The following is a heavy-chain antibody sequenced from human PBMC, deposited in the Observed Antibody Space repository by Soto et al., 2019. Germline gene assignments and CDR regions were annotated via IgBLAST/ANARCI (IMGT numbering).Heavy chain of an antibody. CDR1: GYTFTSYY. CDR2: INPSGGST. Sequence: ASVKVSCKASGYTFTSYYMHWVRQVPGQGLEWMGIINPSGGSTSYAQKFQGRVTMTRDTSTSTVYMELSSLRSEDTAVYYCARDEYCSGGSCYSYYYYGMDVWGQGTTVTVSS. V-gene: IGHV1-46*01. CDR3: ARDEYCSGGSCYSYYYYGMDV. D-gene: IGHD2-15*01. J-gene: IGHJ6*02.